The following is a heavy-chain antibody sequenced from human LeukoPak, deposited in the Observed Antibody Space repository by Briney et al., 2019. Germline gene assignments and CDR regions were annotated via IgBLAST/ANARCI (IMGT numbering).Heavy chain of an antibody. J-gene: IGHJ4*02. D-gene: IGHD2-21*01. V-gene: IGHV4-59*01. CDR1: GGSISSYY. CDR2: ISYSGSS. Sequence: SETLSLTCTVSGGSISSYYWSWIRQPPGKGLEWIGYISYSGSSNYNPSLKSRVSISVDTSKNQFSLKLNSVTAADTAVYYCARHMGPWGQGTLVTVSS. CDR3: ARHMGP.